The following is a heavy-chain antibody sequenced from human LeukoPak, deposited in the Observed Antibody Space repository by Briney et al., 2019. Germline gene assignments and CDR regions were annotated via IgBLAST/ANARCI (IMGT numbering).Heavy chain of an antibody. J-gene: IGHJ5*02. CDR2: ISAYNGNT. CDR1: GYTFTSYG. Sequence: ASVKVSCKASGYTFTSYGISWVRQAPGQGLEWMGWISAYNGNTNYAQKLQGRITMTTDTSTSTAYMELRSLRSDDTAVYYCARAGETIFGAPNWFDPWGQGTLVTVSS. V-gene: IGHV1-18*01. CDR3: ARAGETIFGAPNWFDP. D-gene: IGHD3-3*01.